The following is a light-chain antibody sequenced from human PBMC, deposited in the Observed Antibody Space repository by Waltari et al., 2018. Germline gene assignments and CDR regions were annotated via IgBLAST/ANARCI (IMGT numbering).Light chain of an antibody. CDR1: QSVLYSSNNKND. J-gene: IGKJ3*01. Sequence: DIVMTQSPDSLVVSLGERATIHCKSSQSVLYSSNNKNDLAWYQQKPGQPPKLLIYWASMRESGVPDRFSGSGSGTDFTLTISSLQAEDAAVYYCQQYFNTPFTFGPGTKVDIK. CDR3: QQYFNTPFT. V-gene: IGKV4-1*01. CDR2: WAS.